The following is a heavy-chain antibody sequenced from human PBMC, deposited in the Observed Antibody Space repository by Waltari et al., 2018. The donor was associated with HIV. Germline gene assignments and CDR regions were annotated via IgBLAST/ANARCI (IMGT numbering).Heavy chain of an antibody. V-gene: IGHV3-53*01. D-gene: IGHD3-22*01. Sequence: EVQLVESGGGLIQPGGSLRLACAASGFAVINNYMSWVRQAPGKGLEWVSFMYSKATTYYADSVKGRFTISRDNSKNTLYLQMNSLRADDTAVYFCATVLVRTSWVITTAPFDYWGQGTLVTVS. CDR2: MYSKATT. CDR1: GFAVINNY. CDR3: ATVLVRTSWVITTAPFDY. J-gene: IGHJ4*02.